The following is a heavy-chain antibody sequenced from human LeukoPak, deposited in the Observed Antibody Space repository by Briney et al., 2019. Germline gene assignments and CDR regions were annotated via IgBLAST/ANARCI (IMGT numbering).Heavy chain of an antibody. Sequence: HPGGSLRLSCAASGFTFSNTWMAWVRQAPGKGLDWVANLNQDGGTRQYADSVRGRFTISRDNAKNSLYLEMNSLRAEDTGLYHCARDMKGNLDYWGQGTLVTVSS. CDR1: GFTFSNTW. CDR2: LNQDGGTR. V-gene: IGHV3-7*01. D-gene: IGHD3-16*01. CDR3: ARDMKGNLDY. J-gene: IGHJ4*02.